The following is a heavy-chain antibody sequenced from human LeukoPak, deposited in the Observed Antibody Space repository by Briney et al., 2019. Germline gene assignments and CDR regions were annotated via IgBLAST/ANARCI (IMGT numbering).Heavy chain of an antibody. Sequence: PSETLSLTCTVSGGSINSDYWTWIRQSPGKGLEWIGEINHSGSTNYNPSLKSRVTISVDTSKNQFSLKLSSVTAADTAVYYCARRKGCSSTSCSNWFDPWGQGTLVTVSS. CDR3: ARRKGCSSTSCSNWFDP. V-gene: IGHV4-34*01. J-gene: IGHJ5*02. D-gene: IGHD2-2*01. CDR2: INHSGST. CDR1: GGSINSDY.